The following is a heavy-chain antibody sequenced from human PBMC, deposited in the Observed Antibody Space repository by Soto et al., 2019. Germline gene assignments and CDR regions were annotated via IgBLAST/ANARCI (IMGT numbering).Heavy chain of an antibody. CDR2: IYHRGIT. D-gene: IGHD5-18*01. CDR1: EGSTRTVGCC. CDR3: ARVQRDTAMGHFDY. V-gene: IGHV4-30-4*01. Sequence: SQTKSVRWSVAEGSTRTVGCCWSWIHQPPGKGLEYIAYIYHRGITYYNPSLKSRLIISVDTSKNQFSLNLTSVTAADTAVYYCARVQRDTAMGHFDYWGQGTLVTVSS. J-gene: IGHJ4*02.